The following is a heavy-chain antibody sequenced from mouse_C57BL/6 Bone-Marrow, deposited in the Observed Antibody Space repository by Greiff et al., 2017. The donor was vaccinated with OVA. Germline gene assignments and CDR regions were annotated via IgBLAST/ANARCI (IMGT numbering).Heavy chain of an antibody. D-gene: IGHD1-3*01. CDR1: GYAFTNYL. Sequence: QVQLQQSGAELVRPGTSVKVSCKASGYAFTNYLIEWVKQRPGQGLEWIGVINPGSGGTNYNEKFKGKATLTADKSSSTAYMQLSSLTSEDSAVYFCARSLTGADWGQGTLVTVSA. J-gene: IGHJ3*01. CDR2: INPGSGGT. CDR3: ARSLTGAD. V-gene: IGHV1-54*01.